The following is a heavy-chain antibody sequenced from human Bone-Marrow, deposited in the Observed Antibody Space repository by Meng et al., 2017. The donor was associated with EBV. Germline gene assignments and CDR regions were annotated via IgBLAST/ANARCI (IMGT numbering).Heavy chain of an antibody. CDR1: GYTFTSYG. V-gene: IGHV1-18*01. D-gene: IGHD3-10*01. Sequence: VKLVQSGAEVKKPGASVKVSCKASGYTFTSYGISWVRQAPGQGLEWMGWISAYNAHTNYAQKLQGRVTMTTDTSTRTTYMELRSLRSDDTAVYYCARDADYGSGSFGVLIDYWGQGTLVTVSS. CDR2: ISAYNAHT. CDR3: ARDADYGSGSFGVLIDY. J-gene: IGHJ4*02.